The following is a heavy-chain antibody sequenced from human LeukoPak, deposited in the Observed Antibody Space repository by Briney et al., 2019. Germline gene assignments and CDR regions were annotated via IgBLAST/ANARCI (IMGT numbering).Heavy chain of an antibody. CDR1: GGTFSSYA. Sequence: SVKVSCKASGGTFSSYAISWVRQAPGQGLEWMGGIIPIFGTANYAQKFQGRVTITADKSTSTAYMELSSLRSEDTAVYYCAREYYYDSSGYYYVGPVRGYFDYWGQGTLVTVSS. CDR3: AREYYYDSSGYYYVGPVRGYFDY. J-gene: IGHJ4*02. V-gene: IGHV1-69*06. D-gene: IGHD3-22*01. CDR2: IIPIFGTA.